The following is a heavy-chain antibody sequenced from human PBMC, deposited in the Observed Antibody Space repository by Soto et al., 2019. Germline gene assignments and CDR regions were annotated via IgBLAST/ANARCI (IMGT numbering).Heavy chain of an antibody. CDR1: GGSISSGGYY. Sequence: SETLSLTCTVSGGSISSGGYYWSWIRQHPGKGLEWIGYIYYSGSTYYNPSLKSRVTISVDTSKNQFSLKLSSVTAADTAVYYCARAYRPRGRFDPWGQGTLVTVSS. J-gene: IGHJ5*02. V-gene: IGHV4-31*03. CDR2: IYYSGST. D-gene: IGHD3-10*01. CDR3: ARAYRPRGRFDP.